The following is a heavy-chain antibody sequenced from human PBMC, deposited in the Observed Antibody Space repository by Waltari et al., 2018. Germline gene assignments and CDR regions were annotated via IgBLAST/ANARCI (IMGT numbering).Heavy chain of an antibody. Sequence: EVQLLESGGGLVQPGGSLRLSCAASKFTVTKHAMSWVRQAPGKGLEWVSVIYSGGSTYFGDSVKGRCTMSRDDSKNTVYLQMNSLRPEDTALYYCAKRGTTQSFDYWGQGTLVTVSS. CDR3: AKRGTTQSFDY. V-gene: IGHV3-23*03. CDR2: IYSGGST. CDR1: KFTVTKHA. D-gene: IGHD3-16*01. J-gene: IGHJ4*02.